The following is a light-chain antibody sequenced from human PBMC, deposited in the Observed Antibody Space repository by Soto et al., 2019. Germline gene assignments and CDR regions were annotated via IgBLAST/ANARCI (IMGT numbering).Light chain of an antibody. CDR1: SPKNGSNY. Sequence: QSVLTQPPSASGTPGQRVTIFCSGCSPKNGSNYVYWYQQLPGTAPKLLIYRNNQRPSGVPDRFSGSKSGTSASLAISGLWSEDEADYYCAAWDDSLSVLSVFGTGTKLTVL. CDR3: AAWDDSLSVLSV. J-gene: IGLJ1*01. V-gene: IGLV1-47*03. CDR2: RNN.